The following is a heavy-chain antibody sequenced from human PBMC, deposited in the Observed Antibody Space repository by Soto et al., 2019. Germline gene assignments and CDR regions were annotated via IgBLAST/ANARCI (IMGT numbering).Heavy chain of an antibody. D-gene: IGHD5-12*01. V-gene: IGHV1-69*06. CDR1: GGTFSSYA. Sequence: SVKVSCKASGGTFSSYAISWVRQAPGQGLEWMGGIIPIFGTANYAQKFQGRVTITADKSTSTAYMELSSLRSEDTAVYYCARDTATYGYNYYFDYWGQGTLVTVSS. J-gene: IGHJ4*02. CDR3: ARDTATYGYNYYFDY. CDR2: IIPIFGTA.